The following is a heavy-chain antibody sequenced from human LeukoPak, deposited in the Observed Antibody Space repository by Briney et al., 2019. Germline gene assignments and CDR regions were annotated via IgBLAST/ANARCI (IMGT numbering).Heavy chain of an antibody. CDR3: ARTYYYDSSGYYGY. V-gene: IGHV3-21*01. CDR1: GFTFSSYS. J-gene: IGHJ4*02. D-gene: IGHD3-22*01. CDR2: ISSSSSYI. Sequence: GGSLRLSCAASGFTFSSYSMNWVRQAPGKGLEWVSFISSSSSYIYYADSVKGRFTVSRDNAENSLYLQMNSLGAEDTAVYYCARTYYYDSSGYYGYWGQGTLVTVSS.